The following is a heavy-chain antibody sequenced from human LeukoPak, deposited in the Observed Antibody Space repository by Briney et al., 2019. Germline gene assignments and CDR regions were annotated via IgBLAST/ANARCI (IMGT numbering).Heavy chain of an antibody. V-gene: IGHV3-23*01. CDR1: GYTFSSHG. CDR2: INGAGDNT. D-gene: IGHD3-16*01. J-gene: IGHJ4*02. Sequence: GSLRLSCAASGYTFSSHGLTWVRQAPGKGLEWASTINGAGDNTYYAETVKGRFTISRDNSKNTLYLQMHSLRAEDTAIYYCAKVSVCYGCYLDYWGQGTLVTVS. CDR3: AKVSVCYGCYLDY.